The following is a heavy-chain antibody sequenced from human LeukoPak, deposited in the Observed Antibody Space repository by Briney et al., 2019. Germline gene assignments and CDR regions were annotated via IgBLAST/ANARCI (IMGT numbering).Heavy chain of an antibody. D-gene: IGHD3-9*01. J-gene: IGHJ5*02. Sequence: SVKVSCKASGGTFSSYAISWVRQAPGQGLEWMGGIIPIFGTANYAQKFQGRVTITADESTSTAYMELSSLRSDDTAVYYCARAELRYFDWNWFDPWGQGTLVTVSS. V-gene: IGHV1-69*01. CDR3: ARAELRYFDWNWFDP. CDR2: IIPIFGTA. CDR1: GGTFSSYA.